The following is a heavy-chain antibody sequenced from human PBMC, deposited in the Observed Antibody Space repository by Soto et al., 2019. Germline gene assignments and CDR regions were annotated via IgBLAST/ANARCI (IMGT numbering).Heavy chain of an antibody. D-gene: IGHD3-22*01. CDR1: GFTFSDYY. CDR2: ISSSSSYT. J-gene: IGHJ4*02. CDR3: AREGGDYYDSSGADY. V-gene: IGHV3-11*06. Sequence: QVQLVESGGGLVKPGGSLRLSCAASGFTFSDYYMSWIRQAPGKGLEWVSYISSSSSYTNYADSVKGRFTISRDNAKNSQYLQMNSLRAEDTAVYYCAREGGDYYDSSGADYWGQGTLVTVSS.